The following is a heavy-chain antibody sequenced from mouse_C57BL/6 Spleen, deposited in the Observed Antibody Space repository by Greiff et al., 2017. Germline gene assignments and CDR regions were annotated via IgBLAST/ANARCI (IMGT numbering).Heavy chain of an antibody. D-gene: IGHD1-1*01. CDR1: GFTFSSYA. Sequence: EVQLVESGEGLVKPGGSLKLSCAASGFTFSSYAMSWVRQTPEKRLEWVAYISSGGDYIYYADTVKGRFTISRDNARNTLYLQMSSLKSEDTAMYYCTRGYYYGSSYGGDYWGQGTSVTVSS. V-gene: IGHV5-9-1*02. CDR2: ISSGGDYI. J-gene: IGHJ4*01. CDR3: TRGYYYGSSYGGDY.